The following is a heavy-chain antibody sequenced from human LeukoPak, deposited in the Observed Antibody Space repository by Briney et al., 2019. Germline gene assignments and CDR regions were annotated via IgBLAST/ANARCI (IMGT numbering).Heavy chain of an antibody. J-gene: IGHJ3*02. V-gene: IGHV1-24*01. CDR1: GHSLTDLS. CDR3: ATDRLEIYALHI. CDR2: FEPEEGEHGET. D-gene: IGHD1-1*01. Sequence: ASVKVSCKVSGHSLTDLSIHWVRHVPGKGLEWMGGFEPEEGEHGETVYAQNFEGRLTLTEDTVRDTAYMELVSLTSEDTAVYYCATDRLEIYALHIWGQGTMVTVSS.